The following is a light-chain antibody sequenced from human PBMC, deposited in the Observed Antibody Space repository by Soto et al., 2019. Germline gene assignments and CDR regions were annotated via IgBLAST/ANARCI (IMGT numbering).Light chain of an antibody. CDR2: GVS. Sequence: EIVLTQSPGTLSLSPGERATLSCRASQSVSSSYLAWYQQKPGQAPRLLIYGVSRRATGIPDRFGGSGSGTDFTLTVSRLEPEDFALYYCQQYHTSPLTFGQGTKVDIK. V-gene: IGKV3-20*01. CDR3: QQYHTSPLT. CDR1: QSVSSSY. J-gene: IGKJ1*01.